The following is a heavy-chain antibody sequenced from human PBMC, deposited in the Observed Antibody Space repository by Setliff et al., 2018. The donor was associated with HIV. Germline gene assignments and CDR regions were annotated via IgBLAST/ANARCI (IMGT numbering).Heavy chain of an antibody. CDR2: IYHSGST. J-gene: IGHJ6*02. CDR3: ARVWEFIDTNCMDV. Sequence: SETLSLTCAVSGYSLSSDYYWGWIRQPPGKGLEWIASIYHSGSTYYNPSLKSRVIISVDISNNQFSLDLTSVTAADTAVYYCARVWEFIDTNCMDVWGQGTLVTVSS. CDR1: GYSLSSDYY. D-gene: IGHD3-10*01. V-gene: IGHV4-38-2*01.